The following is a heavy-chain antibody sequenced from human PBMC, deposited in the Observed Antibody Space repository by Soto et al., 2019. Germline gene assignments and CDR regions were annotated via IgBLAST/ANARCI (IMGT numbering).Heavy chain of an antibody. CDR1: GYTFSGSA. D-gene: IGHD2-2*01. V-gene: IGHV3-73*01. J-gene: IGHJ5*02. CDR2: IRGKANSYET. Sequence: EVQLVESGGGLVQPGGSLKLSCVASGYTFSGSAFHWVRQASGKGLEWVGRIRGKANSYETAYVESVKGRFTISRDDSKNTAFLQMNSLKTEDTAVYYCTSRYCSSASCHTWGQGTRVTVSS. CDR3: TSRYCSSASCHT.